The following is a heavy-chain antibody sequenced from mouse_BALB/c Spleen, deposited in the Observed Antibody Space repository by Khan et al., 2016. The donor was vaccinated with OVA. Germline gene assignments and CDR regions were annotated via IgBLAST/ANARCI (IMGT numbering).Heavy chain of an antibody. D-gene: IGHD1-1*01. CDR1: GYTFTNYG. J-gene: IGHJ4*01. CDR2: IYTYTGET. V-gene: IGHV9-3-1*01. Sequence: QIQLVQSGPELKKPGETVKISCKASGYTFTNYGMNWVKQAPGKGLKWLGWIYTYTGETTYADDFKGRFAFSLESSASTVYLLINNLTNEDTATYFCARDSSRAMDYWGQGTSVTVSS. CDR3: ARDSSRAMDY.